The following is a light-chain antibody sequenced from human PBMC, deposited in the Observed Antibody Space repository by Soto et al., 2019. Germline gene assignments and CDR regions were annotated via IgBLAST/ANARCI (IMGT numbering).Light chain of an antibody. J-gene: IGKJ1*01. V-gene: IGKV3-20*01. CDR2: GAS. CDR1: QSVSSN. CDR3: QQYGSSPWT. Sequence: EKVMTQSPVTLSVSPGERATLSCRASQSVSSNLAWYQQKPGQAPRLLIYGASARATGVPARFSGSGSGTDFTLTISTLEPEDFAVYYCQQYGSSPWTFGQGTKVDIK.